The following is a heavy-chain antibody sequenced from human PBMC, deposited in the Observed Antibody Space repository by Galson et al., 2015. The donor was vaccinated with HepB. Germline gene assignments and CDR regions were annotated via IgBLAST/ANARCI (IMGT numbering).Heavy chain of an antibody. CDR2: ISGSGGST. Sequence: SLRLSCAASGFTFSSYAMSWVRQAPGEGLEWVSAISGSGGSTYYADSVKGRFTISRDNSKNTLYLQMNSLRAEDTAVYYCANLPPLELGEYWGQGTLVTVSS. V-gene: IGHV3-23*01. CDR3: ANLPPLELGEY. CDR1: GFTFSSYA. J-gene: IGHJ4*02. D-gene: IGHD1-7*01.